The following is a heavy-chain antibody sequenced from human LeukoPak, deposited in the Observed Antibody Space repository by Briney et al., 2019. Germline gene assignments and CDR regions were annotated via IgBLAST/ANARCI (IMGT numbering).Heavy chain of an antibody. CDR2: ISWNSGSI. J-gene: IGHJ6*02. Sequence: GGSLRLSCAASGFTFDDYAMHWVRQAPGKGLEWVSGISWNSGSIGYADSVKGRFTISRDNAKNSLYLQMNSLRAEDTAVYYCARDLPRQLGGMDVWGQGTTVTVSS. CDR3: ARDLPRQLGGMDV. CDR1: GFTFDDYA. V-gene: IGHV3-9*01. D-gene: IGHD5-18*01.